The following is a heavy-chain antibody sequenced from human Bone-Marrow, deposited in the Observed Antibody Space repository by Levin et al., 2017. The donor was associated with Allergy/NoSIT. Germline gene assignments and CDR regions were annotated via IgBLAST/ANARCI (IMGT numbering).Heavy chain of an antibody. D-gene: IGHD3-3*01. J-gene: IGHJ6*02. Sequence: PGGSLRLSCTASGFNFENFAMSWVRQAPGKGLEYVSAISQSGAGTWYGDSVKGRFTVSRGNFENTLYLQMNSLTAEDTATYYCAKRVGFWNGYEEAGMDVWGQGTAVIVSS. CDR3: AKRVGFWNGYEEAGMDV. CDR1: GFNFENFA. CDR2: ISQSGAGT. V-gene: IGHV3-23*01.